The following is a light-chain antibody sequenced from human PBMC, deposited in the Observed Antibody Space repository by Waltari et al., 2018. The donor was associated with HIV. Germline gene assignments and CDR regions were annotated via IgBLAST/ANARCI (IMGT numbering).Light chain of an antibody. CDR3: QQCGTSPRS. V-gene: IGKV3-20*01. Sequence: IVLTQSPGTLSLSPGERATLSCRASQSTRSSFLVWYQQKPGRAPRLLTYGAASRAAGIPGRFSGSGSGTNFTLTISGLEPEDSAVYYCQQCGTSPRSFGQGTKLEI. CDR2: GAA. J-gene: IGKJ2*03. CDR1: QSTRSSF.